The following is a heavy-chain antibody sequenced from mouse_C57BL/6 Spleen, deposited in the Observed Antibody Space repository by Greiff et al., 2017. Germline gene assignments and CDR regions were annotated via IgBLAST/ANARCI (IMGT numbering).Heavy chain of an antibody. J-gene: IGHJ3*01. CDR2: IYWDDDK. V-gene: IGHV8-12*01. D-gene: IGHD2-4*01. Sequence: QVTLKESGPGILQSSQTLSLTCSFSGFSLSTSGMGVSWIRQPSGKGLEWLAHIYWDDDKRYNPSLKSRLTISKDTSRNQVFLKITSVDTADTATYYCARNYDFSGAWFAYWGQGTLVTVSA. CDR3: ARNYDFSGAWFAY. CDR1: GFSLSTSGMG.